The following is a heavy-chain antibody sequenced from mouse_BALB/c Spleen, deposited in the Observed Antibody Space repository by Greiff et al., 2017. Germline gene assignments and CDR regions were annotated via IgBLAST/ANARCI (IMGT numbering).Heavy chain of an antibody. V-gene: IGHV5-17*02. D-gene: IGHD4-1*01. CDR3: ARLTGTRGIDY. J-gene: IGHJ2*01. Sequence: EVQRVESGGGLVQPGGSRKLSCAASGFTFSSFGMHWVRQAPEKGLEWVAYISSGSSTIYYADTVKGRFTISRDNPKNTLYLQMSSLRSEDTAMYYCARLTGTRGIDYWGQGTTLTVSS. CDR2: ISSGSSTI. CDR1: GFTFSSFG.